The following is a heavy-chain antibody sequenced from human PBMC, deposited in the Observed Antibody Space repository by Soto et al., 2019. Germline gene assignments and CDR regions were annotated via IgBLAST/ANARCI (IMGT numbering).Heavy chain of an antibody. CDR1: GFTFSSCV. J-gene: IGHJ4*02. CDR3: AKGLINGRWYAAD. Sequence: EVHLLESGGGLVQPGESLRLSCGASGFTFSSCVMSWVRQAPGKGLEWVSSITDSGTGTYYADYVKGRFTISRDNSKNTMYLQMNNLRAEDTGVYYCAKGLINGRWYAADWGQGTLVTVSS. D-gene: IGHD6-13*01. V-gene: IGHV3-23*01. CDR2: ITDSGTGT.